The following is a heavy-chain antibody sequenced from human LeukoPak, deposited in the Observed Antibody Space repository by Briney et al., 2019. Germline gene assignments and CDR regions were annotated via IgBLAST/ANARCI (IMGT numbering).Heavy chain of an antibody. CDR2: ISSTSSPI. D-gene: IGHD3-10*01. J-gene: IGHJ4*02. CDR1: GFTFSSYS. Sequence: PGGSLRLSCAASGFTFSSYSMNSVRQAPGKGLEWVSYISSTSSPIYYAGSVKGRFTISRDNAKNSLYLQMNSLRDEDTAVCYCARDPGVIPSIWGQGTLVTVSS. CDR3: ARDPGVIPSI. V-gene: IGHV3-48*02.